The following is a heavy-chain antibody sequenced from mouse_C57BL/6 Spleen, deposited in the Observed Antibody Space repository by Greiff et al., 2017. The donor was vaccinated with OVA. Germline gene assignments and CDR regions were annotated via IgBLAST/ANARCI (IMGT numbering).Heavy chain of an antibody. J-gene: IGHJ2*01. V-gene: IGHV1-59*01. Sequence: QVQLQQPGAELVRPGTSVKLSCKASGYTFTSYWMHWVKQRPGQGLEWIGVIDPSDSYTNYNQKFKGKATLTVDTSSSTAYMQLSSLTSEDSAVYYCARGTGRYYYGFDYWGQGTTLTVSS. CDR3: ARGTGRYYYGFDY. CDR1: GYTFTSYW. CDR2: IDPSDSYT. D-gene: IGHD1-1*01.